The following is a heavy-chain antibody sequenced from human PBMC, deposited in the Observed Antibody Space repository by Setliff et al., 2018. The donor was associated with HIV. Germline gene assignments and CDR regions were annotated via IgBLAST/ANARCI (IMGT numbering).Heavy chain of an antibody. Sequence: SETLSLTCTVSYGSISGHYWTWIRQPPGKGLEWIGYIHHSGGTQYNPSLMSRLTMSVDSSKNQFSLSLSSVTAADTAVYYCARVSRGGSSPGWFDPWGQGTLVTVSS. V-gene: IGHV4-59*11. J-gene: IGHJ5*02. CDR3: ARVSRGGSSPGWFDP. D-gene: IGHD6-6*01. CDR1: YGSISGHY. CDR2: IHHSGGT.